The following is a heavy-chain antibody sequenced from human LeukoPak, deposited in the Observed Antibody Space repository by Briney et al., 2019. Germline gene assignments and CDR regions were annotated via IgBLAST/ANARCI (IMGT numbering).Heavy chain of an antibody. Sequence: SVRVSCKASGGTFSSYAISWVRQAPGQGLEWMGRIIPIFGTANYAQKFQGRVTITTDESTSTAYMELSSLRSEDTAVYYCARGGYINYYYYYMDVWGKGTTVTVSS. CDR1: GGTFSSYA. J-gene: IGHJ6*03. D-gene: IGHD1-1*01. V-gene: IGHV1-69*05. CDR3: ARGGYINYYYYYMDV. CDR2: IIPIFGTA.